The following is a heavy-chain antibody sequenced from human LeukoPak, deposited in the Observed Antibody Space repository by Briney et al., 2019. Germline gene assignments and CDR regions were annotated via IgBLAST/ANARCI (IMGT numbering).Heavy chain of an antibody. Sequence: GGSLRLSCAASGFAFSTYWMSWVRQAPGKGLEWVANIKQDGSERSYVDSVKGRFTISRDNAKSSLYLQMNSLRVEDTAVYYCAAVAFGDDYWGQGTLVTVSS. CDR2: IKQDGSER. V-gene: IGHV3-7*01. D-gene: IGHD3-10*01. CDR1: GFAFSTYW. J-gene: IGHJ4*02. CDR3: AAVAFGDDY.